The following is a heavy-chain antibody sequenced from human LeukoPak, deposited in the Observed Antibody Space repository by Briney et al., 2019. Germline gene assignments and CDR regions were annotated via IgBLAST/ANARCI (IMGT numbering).Heavy chain of an antibody. CDR2: ISYDGSNK. Sequence: GRSLRLSCAASGFTFSSYARHWVRQAPGKGLGWVAVISYDGSNKYYADSVKGRFTISRDNSKNTLYLQMNSLRAEDTAVYYCASVISGSSFDYWGQGTLVTVSS. J-gene: IGHJ4*02. CDR3: ASVISGSSFDY. CDR1: GFTFSSYA. D-gene: IGHD5-12*01. V-gene: IGHV3-30-3*01.